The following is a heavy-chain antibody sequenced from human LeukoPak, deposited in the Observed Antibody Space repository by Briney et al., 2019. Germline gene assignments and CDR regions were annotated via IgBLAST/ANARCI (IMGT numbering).Heavy chain of an antibody. CDR1: GFTFSSYG. Sequence: PGGSLRLSCVASGFTFSSYGMHWVRQAPGKGLEWVAVISYDGGNKYYADSVKGRFTISRDNAKNSLYLQMNSLRAEDTAVYYCARDYWNHGPFGYWGQGTLVTVSS. CDR3: ARDYWNHGPFGY. J-gene: IGHJ4*02. CDR2: ISYDGGNK. D-gene: IGHD1-1*01. V-gene: IGHV3-30*03.